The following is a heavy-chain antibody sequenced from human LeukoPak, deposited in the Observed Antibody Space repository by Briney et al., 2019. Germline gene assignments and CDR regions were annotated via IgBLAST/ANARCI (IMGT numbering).Heavy chain of an antibody. CDR3: ARVMEGYYYDSGGYYLWFDP. J-gene: IGHJ5*02. V-gene: IGHV4-30-4*01. CDR1: GGSISSGDYY. Sequence: SQTLSLTCTVSGGSISSGDYYWSWIRQPPGKGLEWIGYIYYSGSTYYNPSLKSRVTISVDTSKNQLSLKLSSVTAADTAVYYCARVMEGYYYDSGGYYLWFDPWGQGTLVTVSS. D-gene: IGHD3-22*01. CDR2: IYYSGST.